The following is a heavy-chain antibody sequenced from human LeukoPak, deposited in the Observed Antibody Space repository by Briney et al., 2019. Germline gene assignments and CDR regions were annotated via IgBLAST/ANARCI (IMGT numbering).Heavy chain of an antibody. CDR3: AKELYYDSSTTVADY. J-gene: IGHJ4*02. CDR1: GFTFSSYA. V-gene: IGHV3-23*01. Sequence: GGSLRLSCAASGFTFSSYAMSWVRQAPGKGLEWVSAISGSGGSTYYADSVKGRFTISRDNSKNTLYLQINSLRAEDTAVYYCAKELYYDSSTTVADYWGQGTLVTVSS. CDR2: ISGSGGST. D-gene: IGHD3-22*01.